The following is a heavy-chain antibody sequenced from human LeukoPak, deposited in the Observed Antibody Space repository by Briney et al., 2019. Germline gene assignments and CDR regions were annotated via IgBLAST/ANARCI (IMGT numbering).Heavy chain of an antibody. Sequence: GGSLRLSCAASGFTFSSYSMNWVRQAPGKGLEWVSSISSSSSYIYYADSVKGRFTISRDNAKNSLYLQMNSLRAEDTAVYYCARDSPPYYYDSSGYYYEATDAFDIWGQGTMVTVSS. V-gene: IGHV3-21*01. CDR3: ARDSPPYYYDSSGYYYEATDAFDI. D-gene: IGHD3-22*01. J-gene: IGHJ3*02. CDR2: ISSSSSYI. CDR1: GFTFSSYS.